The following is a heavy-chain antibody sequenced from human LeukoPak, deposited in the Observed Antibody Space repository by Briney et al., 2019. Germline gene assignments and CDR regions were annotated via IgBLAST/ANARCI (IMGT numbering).Heavy chain of an antibody. V-gene: IGHV3-48*01. Sequence: GGSLRLSCAASGFTFSSYSMNWVRQAPGKGLEWISYISSSSLSTYYAESVKGRFTISRDNARNSLYLHMNSLRAEDTAMYYCARDSSPTQLWFRGTFDYWGLGVLVTVSS. D-gene: IGHD5-18*01. CDR2: ISSSSLST. CDR1: GFTFSSYS. J-gene: IGHJ4*02. CDR3: ARDSSPTQLWFRGTFDY.